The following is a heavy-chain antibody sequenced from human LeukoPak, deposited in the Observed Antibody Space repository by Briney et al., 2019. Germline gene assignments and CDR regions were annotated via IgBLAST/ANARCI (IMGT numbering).Heavy chain of an antibody. Sequence: PSETLSLTCTVSGGSISSYYWSWIRQPPGKGLEWIGYIYCCGSTNYNPSLKSRVTISVDTSKNQFSLKLSSVTAADTAVYYCARDRFRAAAGRNYYYMDVWGKGTTVTVSS. CDR2: IYCCGST. J-gene: IGHJ6*03. V-gene: IGHV4-59*01. CDR1: GGSISSYY. D-gene: IGHD6-13*01. CDR3: ARDRFRAAAGRNYYYMDV.